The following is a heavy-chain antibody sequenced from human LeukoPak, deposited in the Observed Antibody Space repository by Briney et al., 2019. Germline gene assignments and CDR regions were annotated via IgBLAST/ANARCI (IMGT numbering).Heavy chain of an antibody. CDR2: ISYDGSNK. CDR3: ARAPSTVTGTEGDY. D-gene: IGHD4-11*01. V-gene: IGHV3-30-3*01. Sequence: GRSLRLPCAASGFTFSSYAMHWVRQAPGKGLEWVAVISYDGSNKYYADSVKGRFTISRDNSKNTLYLQMNSLRAEDTAVYYCARAPSTVTGTEGDYWGQGTLVTVSS. CDR1: GFTFSSYA. J-gene: IGHJ4*02.